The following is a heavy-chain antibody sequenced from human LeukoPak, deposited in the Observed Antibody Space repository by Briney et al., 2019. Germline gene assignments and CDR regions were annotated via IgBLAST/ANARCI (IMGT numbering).Heavy chain of an antibody. D-gene: IGHD1-20*01. Sequence: PSQTLFLTCTVSGDSFSSANYYWTWVRQPPGKGLEWIGYVYYDGSTYYHPSLQSRLAISVDTSKNQFSLNLTSVTAADTAIYYCVRGLTGYSYFFDYWGQGALVTVSS. J-gene: IGHJ4*02. CDR3: VRGLTGYSYFFDY. CDR1: GDSFSSANYY. CDR2: VYYDGST. V-gene: IGHV4-30-4*08.